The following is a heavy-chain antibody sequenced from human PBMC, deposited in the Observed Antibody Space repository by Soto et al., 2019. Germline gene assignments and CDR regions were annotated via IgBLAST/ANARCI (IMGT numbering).Heavy chain of an antibody. Sequence: SVKVSCKASGGTFSSYTISWVRQAPGQGLEWMGRIIPILGIANYAQKFQGRVTITADKSTSTAYMELSSLRSEDTAVYYCAKDRETYYYDSSGPTDYWGQGTLVTVSS. CDR1: GGTFSSYT. CDR2: IIPILGIA. D-gene: IGHD3-22*01. J-gene: IGHJ4*02. CDR3: AKDRETYYYDSSGPTDY. V-gene: IGHV1-69*04.